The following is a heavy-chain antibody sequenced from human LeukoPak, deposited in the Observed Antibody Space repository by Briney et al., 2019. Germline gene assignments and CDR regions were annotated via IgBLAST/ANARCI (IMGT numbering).Heavy chain of an antibody. CDR3: ARGVVPAAPRSYYYYYMDV. D-gene: IGHD2-2*01. CDR2: IIPIFGTA. J-gene: IGHJ6*03. V-gene: IGHV1-69*01. CDR1: GGTFSSYA. Sequence: WLKVSCKASGGTFSSYAISWVRQAPGQGLEWMGGIIPIFGTANYAQKFQGRVTITADESTSTAYMELSSLRSEDTAAYYCARGVVPAAPRSYYYYYMDVWGKGTTVTVSS.